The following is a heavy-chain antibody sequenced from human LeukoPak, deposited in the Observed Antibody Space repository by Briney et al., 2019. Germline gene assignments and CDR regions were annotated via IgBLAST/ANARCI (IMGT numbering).Heavy chain of an antibody. CDR1: GFTFSSYE. CDR2: ISSSGSTI. V-gene: IGHV3-48*03. Sequence: PGGSLRLSCAASGFTFSSYEMNWVRQAPGKGLEGVSYISSSGSTIYYADSVKGRFTISRDNAKNSLYLQMNSLRAEDTAVYYCARDGSIAAAGTGAFDIWGQGTMVTVSS. D-gene: IGHD6-13*01. J-gene: IGHJ3*02. CDR3: ARDGSIAAAGTGAFDI.